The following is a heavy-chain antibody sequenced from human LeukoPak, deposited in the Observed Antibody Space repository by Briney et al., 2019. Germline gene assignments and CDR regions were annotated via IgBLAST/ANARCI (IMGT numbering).Heavy chain of an antibody. J-gene: IGHJ6*02. CDR2: IGGSGGDT. CDR3: ARGQPPSYYDMDV. V-gene: IGHV3-23*01. D-gene: IGHD6-13*01. Sequence: PTGGSLRLSCAASGFTFSSYTMSWVRQAPGKGLEWVSAIGGSGGDTYYADSVKGRFTISRDNSKNTLYLQMNSLRAEDTALYYCARGQPPSYYDMDVWGQGTTVTVSS. CDR1: GFTFSSYT.